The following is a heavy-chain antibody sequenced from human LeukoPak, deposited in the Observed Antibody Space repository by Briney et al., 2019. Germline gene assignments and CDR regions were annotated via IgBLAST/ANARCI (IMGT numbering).Heavy chain of an antibody. J-gene: IGHJ4*02. CDR1: GLTFSSYW. Sequence: GGSLRLSCAASGLTFSSYWMTWVRQAPGEGLEYVANIKQDGNENDYVDSVKGRFTISRDNAKNSLYLQMNNLSAEDTAVYFCTRVNWGSYFDYWGQGALVTVSS. D-gene: IGHD3-16*01. V-gene: IGHV3-7*01. CDR3: TRVNWGSYFDY. CDR2: IKQDGNEN.